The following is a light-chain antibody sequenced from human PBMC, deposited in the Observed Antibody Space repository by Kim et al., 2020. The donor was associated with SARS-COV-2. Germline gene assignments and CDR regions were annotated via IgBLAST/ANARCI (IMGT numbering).Light chain of an antibody. CDR3: QSYDSSLSGYV. Sequence: RVTISCTGSSSKNGAGYDVHWYQQLPGTAPNLLIYGNSNRPSGVPDRFSGSKSGTSASLAITGLQAEDEADYYCQSYDSSLSGYVFGTGTKVTVL. J-gene: IGLJ1*01. CDR1: SSKNGAGYD. CDR2: GNS. V-gene: IGLV1-40*01.